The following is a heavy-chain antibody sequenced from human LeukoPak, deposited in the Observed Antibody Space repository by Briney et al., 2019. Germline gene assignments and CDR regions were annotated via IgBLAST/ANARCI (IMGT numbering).Heavy chain of an antibody. J-gene: IGHJ2*01. D-gene: IGHD6-6*01. CDR2: ISGSGGST. Sequence: GGSLRLSCAASGFTFSSYAMSWVRQAPGKGLEWVSAISGSGGSTYYADSVKGRFTISRDNAKNSLYLQMNSLRAEDTAVYYCARDGGRFGGIATRLWYFDLWGRGTLVTVSS. CDR1: GFTFSSYA. V-gene: IGHV3-23*01. CDR3: ARDGGRFGGIATRLWYFDL.